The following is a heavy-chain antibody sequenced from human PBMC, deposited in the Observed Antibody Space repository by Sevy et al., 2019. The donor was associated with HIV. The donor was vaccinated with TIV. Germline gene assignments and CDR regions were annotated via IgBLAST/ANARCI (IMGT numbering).Heavy chain of an antibody. CDR1: GFTFSSYT. V-gene: IGHV3-23*01. CDR3: AKVYYYDSGTVIPRGMDV. Sequence: GGSLRLSCAASGFTFSSYTMDWVRQAPGKGLEWVSVISGSGFSTNYAGSVKGRFTISRDISKSTLYLQMNSLRAEDTAVYYCAKVYYYDSGTVIPRGMDVWGQGTTVTVSS. J-gene: IGHJ6*02. CDR2: ISGSGFST. D-gene: IGHD3-10*01.